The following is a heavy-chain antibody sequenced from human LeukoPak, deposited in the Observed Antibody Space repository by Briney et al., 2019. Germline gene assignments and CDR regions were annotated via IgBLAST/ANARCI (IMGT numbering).Heavy chain of an antibody. CDR2: TYYRSKWFN. CDR1: GDSVSSNSAA. D-gene: IGHD5-24*01. V-gene: IGHV6-1*01. CDR3: ARGEMATTFFDH. J-gene: IGHJ4*02. Sequence: SQTLSLTCAISGDSVSSNSAAWNWIRQSPSRGLEWLGGTYYRSKWFNDYAVSVKSRITITPDTSKNQFSLQLNSVTPEDTAVYYCARGEMATTFFDHWGQGTLVTVSS.